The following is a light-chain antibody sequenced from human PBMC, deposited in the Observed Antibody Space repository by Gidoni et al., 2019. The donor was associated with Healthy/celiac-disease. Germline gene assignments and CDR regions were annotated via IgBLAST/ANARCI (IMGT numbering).Light chain of an antibody. Sequence: EIVLTQSPGTLSLSPGERATLPCRASQSVSSSYFAWYQQKPGQAPRLLIYGASSRATGIPDRFSGSGSGTDFTLTISRLEPEDFAVYYCQQYGSSPPTCSFGQGTKLEIK. CDR3: QQYGSSPPTCS. J-gene: IGKJ2*04. CDR1: QSVSSSY. CDR2: GAS. V-gene: IGKV3-20*01.